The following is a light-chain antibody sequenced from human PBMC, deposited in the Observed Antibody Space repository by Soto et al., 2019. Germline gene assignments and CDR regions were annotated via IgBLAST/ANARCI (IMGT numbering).Light chain of an antibody. CDR1: QDITNS. V-gene: IGKV1-33*01. J-gene: IGKJ5*01. CDR2: DAS. Sequence: DIQISPSPSSLSDSLGACVTITCPASQDITNSVNWYQQKSRQAPKLLIYDASDLETGVPSRFSGSGSGTGFTFTISSLQPEDFATYYCQQDESLPLTFGQGTRLEIK. CDR3: QQDESLPLT.